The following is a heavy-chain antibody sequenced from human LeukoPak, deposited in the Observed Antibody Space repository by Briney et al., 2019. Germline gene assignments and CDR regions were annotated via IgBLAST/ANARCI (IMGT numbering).Heavy chain of an antibody. CDR1: GFTVSSNY. J-gene: IGHJ4*02. CDR3: ARDYEFGSER. CDR2: IYSGGST. D-gene: IGHD3-3*01. V-gene: IGHV3-53*04. Sequence: GSLRLSCAASGFTVSSNYMSRVRQAPGKGVEWVSVIYSGGSTYYADSVKGRFTISRHNSKNTLYLQMNSLRAEDTAVYYCARDYEFGSERGGQGTLVTVSS.